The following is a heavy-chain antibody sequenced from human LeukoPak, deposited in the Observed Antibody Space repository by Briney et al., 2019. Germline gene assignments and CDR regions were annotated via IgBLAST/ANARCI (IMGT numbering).Heavy chain of an antibody. V-gene: IGHV4-61*01. CDR1: GGSVSSGNYY. CDR2: SYYSGST. J-gene: IGHJ3*02. CDR3: AREEVPHGFDI. Sequence: SETLSLTCTVSGGSVSSGNYYWSWIRQPPGKGLEWIGYSYYSGSTNYNPSLKSRVTISVDTSKNQFSLKLSSVTAADTAVYYCAREEVPHGFDIWGQGTMVTVSS.